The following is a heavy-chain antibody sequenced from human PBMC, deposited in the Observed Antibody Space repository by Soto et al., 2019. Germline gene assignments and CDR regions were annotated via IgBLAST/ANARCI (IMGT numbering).Heavy chain of an antibody. V-gene: IGHV3-33*06. Sequence: QVQVVESGGGVVQPGRSLRLSCAASGFTFSAYRMHWVRQAPGKGLEWVAVIGHDGSNKYYADSVKERFTISRDNSKNTLCMQMNNLRGEETAVYECAEPGNLYNWNDGGFDIWGQGTTVTVSS. D-gene: IGHD1-1*01. CDR2: IGHDGSNK. J-gene: IGHJ3*02. CDR3: AEPGNLYNWNDGGFDI. CDR1: GFTFSAYR.